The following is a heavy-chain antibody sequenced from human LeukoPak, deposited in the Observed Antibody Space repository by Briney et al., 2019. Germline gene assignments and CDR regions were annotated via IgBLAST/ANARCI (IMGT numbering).Heavy chain of an antibody. CDR1: GGSISSYY. CDR3: AREPHTAMVTLTPWFDP. CDR2: IYTSGST. D-gene: IGHD5-18*01. Sequence: PSETLSLTCTVSGGSISSYYWSWIRQPAGKGLEWIGRIYTSGSTNYNPSLKSRVTMSVDTSKNQFSLKLSSVTAAGTAVYYCAREPHTAMVTLTPWFDPWGQGTLVTVSS. J-gene: IGHJ5*02. V-gene: IGHV4-4*07.